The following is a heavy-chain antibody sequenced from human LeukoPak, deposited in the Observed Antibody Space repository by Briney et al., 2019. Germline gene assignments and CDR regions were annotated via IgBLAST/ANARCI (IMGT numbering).Heavy chain of an antibody. CDR3: ARLAPYYYDSSGYLDY. CDR1: GGSINSSSFY. D-gene: IGHD3-22*01. CDR2: IYYSGST. V-gene: IGHV4-39*01. J-gene: IGHJ4*02. Sequence: SETLSLTCTVSGGSINSSSFYWAWIRQPPGKGLEWIGSIYYSGSTYCNPSLKSRVTISVDTSKNQFSLKLSSVTAADTAVYYCARLAPYYYDSSGYLDYWGQGTLVTVSS.